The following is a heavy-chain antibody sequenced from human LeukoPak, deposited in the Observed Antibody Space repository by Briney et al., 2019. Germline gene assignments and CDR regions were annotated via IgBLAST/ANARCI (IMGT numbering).Heavy chain of an antibody. J-gene: IGHJ3*02. CDR2: IYYSGRT. CDR1: GGSLTSSNQY. V-gene: IGHV4-39*01. D-gene: IGHD5-18*01. CDR3: ARPDQRGYSYDYSAFDI. Sequence: SETLSLTCGVVGGSLTSSNQYWGWIRQPPGKGLEWIGSIYYSGRTYYNPSLKSRATISVDTSKNQFSLKLSSVTAADTAVYYRARPDQRGYSYDYSAFDIWGQGTMVTVSS.